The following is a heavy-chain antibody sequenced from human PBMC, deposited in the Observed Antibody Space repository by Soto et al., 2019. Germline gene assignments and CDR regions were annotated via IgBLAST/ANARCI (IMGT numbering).Heavy chain of an antibody. Sequence: PSETLSLTCAVYGGSFSGYYWSWIRQPPGKGLEWIGEINHSGGTNYNPSLKSRVTISVDTSKNQFSLKLNSVTAADTAVYYCARGETVVVVAATGNYYYYYLDVWGKRTTVTVSS. CDR3: ARGETVVVVAATGNYYYYYLDV. J-gene: IGHJ6*03. CDR1: GGSFSGYY. CDR2: INHSGGT. V-gene: IGHV4-34*01. D-gene: IGHD2-15*01.